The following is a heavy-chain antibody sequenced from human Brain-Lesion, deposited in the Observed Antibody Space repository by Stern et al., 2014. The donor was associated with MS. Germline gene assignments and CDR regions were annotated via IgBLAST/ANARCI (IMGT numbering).Heavy chain of an antibody. Sequence: QVQLVQSGGGVVQPGRSLRLSCAASGFTFNTYAMHWFRQAPGKGLEWVAGISNDGSGKHYADSVKGRFTISRDNSNNTAYLQMNSLTADDTALFYCAREIFGTAPDYWGQGTLVTVSS. CDR2: ISNDGSGK. J-gene: IGHJ4*02. CDR3: AREIFGTAPDY. V-gene: IGHV3-30*03. D-gene: IGHD1-7*01. CDR1: GFTFNTYA.